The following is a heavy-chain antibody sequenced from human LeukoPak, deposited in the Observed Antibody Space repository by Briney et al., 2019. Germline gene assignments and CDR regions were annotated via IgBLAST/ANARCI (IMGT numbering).Heavy chain of an antibody. D-gene: IGHD4-17*01. CDR2: IHYGGST. J-gene: IGHJ5*02. V-gene: IGHV4-39*01. Sequence: SETLSLTCTVSGGSISSNSYYWAWIRPSPGKRLEWMGSIHYGGSTYENPSLKSRVTISVDTSKNQFSLNLIYVTAADTAVYYCAGQAYGDYSANWFDPWGQGTLVTVSA. CDR3: AGQAYGDYSANWFDP. CDR1: GGSISSNSYY.